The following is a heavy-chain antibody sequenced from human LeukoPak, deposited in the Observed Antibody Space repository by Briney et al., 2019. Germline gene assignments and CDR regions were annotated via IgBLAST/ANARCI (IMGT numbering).Heavy chain of an antibody. CDR3: ARQLRYFDWLLPDFDY. J-gene: IGHJ4*02. D-gene: IGHD3-9*01. V-gene: IGHV3-30*02. CDR1: GFTFSSYG. CDR2: IRYDGSNK. Sequence: TGGSLRLSCAASGFTFSSYGMHWVRQAPGKGLEWVAFIRYDGSNKYYADSVKGRFTISRDNAKNSLYLQMNSLRAEDTAVYYCARQLRYFDWLLPDFDYWGQGTLVTVSS.